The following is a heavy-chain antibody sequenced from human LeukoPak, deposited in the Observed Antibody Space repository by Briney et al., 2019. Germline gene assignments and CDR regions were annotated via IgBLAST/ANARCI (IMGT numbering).Heavy chain of an antibody. CDR1: GASFGTYY. CDR2: INHGGST. CDR3: ARARGYYFDY. J-gene: IGHJ4*02. V-gene: IGHV4-34*01. Sequence: PSETLSLTCAVYGASFGTYYWTWIRQPPGKGLEWIGDINHGGSTNYNPSLRSRLTISVDTSKNQFSLKLNSVTAADTAVYYCARARGYYFDYWGQGTLVTVSS.